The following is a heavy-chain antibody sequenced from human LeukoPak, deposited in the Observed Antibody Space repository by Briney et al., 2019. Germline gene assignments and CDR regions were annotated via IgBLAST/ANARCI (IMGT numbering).Heavy chain of an antibody. V-gene: IGHV4-39*07. J-gene: IGHJ4*02. CDR3: ARDFDSSGYYNPGMFDY. CDR2: IYYSGST. D-gene: IGHD3-22*01. CDR1: GGSISSSSYY. Sequence: SETLSLTCTVSGGSISSSSYYWGWIRQPPGRGLEWIGSIYYSGSTYYNPSLKSRVTISVDTSKNQFSLKLSSVTAADTAVYYCARDFDSSGYYNPGMFDYWGQGTLVTVSS.